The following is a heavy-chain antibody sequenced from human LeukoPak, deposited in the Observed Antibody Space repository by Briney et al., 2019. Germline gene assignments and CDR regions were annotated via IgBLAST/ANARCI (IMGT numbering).Heavy chain of an antibody. CDR1: GFTFSSSW. D-gene: IGHD3-9*01. CDR3: AKGRWGLTINNFDI. CDR2: IRGDGSDK. Sequence: GGSLRLSCAASGFTFSSSWMTWVRQAPGKGLEWLANIRGDGSDKNYVDSVKGRFTISRDNAKNSLFLQMSSLRGEDTAVYYCAKGRWGLTINNFDIWGQGTMVTVSS. V-gene: IGHV3-7*03. J-gene: IGHJ3*02.